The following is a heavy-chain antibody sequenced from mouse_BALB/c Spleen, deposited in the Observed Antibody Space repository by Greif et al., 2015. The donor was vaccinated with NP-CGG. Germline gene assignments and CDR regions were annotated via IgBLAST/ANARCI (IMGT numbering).Heavy chain of an antibody. CDR3: ARGLREDAMDY. J-gene: IGHJ4*01. D-gene: IGHD2-2*01. CDR1: GFTFSSYA. V-gene: IGHV5-9-3*01. CDR2: ISSGGSYT. Sequence: EVQRVESGGALVKPGGPMTLSCGASGFTFSSYAMSWVRQTPEKRLEWVATISSGGSYTYSPDSVKGRFTISRDNAQNARGLQVSSLRSEGTARYEGARGLREDAMDYGGQGTSGTVAT.